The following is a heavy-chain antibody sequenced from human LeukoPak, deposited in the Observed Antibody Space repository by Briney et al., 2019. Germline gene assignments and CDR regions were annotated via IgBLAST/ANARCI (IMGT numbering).Heavy chain of an antibody. CDR2: ISGSGGST. CDR3: ARGGYYDGRGAFDI. J-gene: IGHJ3*02. D-gene: IGHD3-22*01. CDR1: GFTFSSYG. V-gene: IGHV3-23*01. Sequence: GGSLRLSCAASGFTFSSYGMSWVRQAPGKGLEWVSAISGSGGSTYYADSVKGRFTISRENAKNSLYLQMNSLRAGDTAVYYCARGGYYDGRGAFDIWGQGTMVTVSS.